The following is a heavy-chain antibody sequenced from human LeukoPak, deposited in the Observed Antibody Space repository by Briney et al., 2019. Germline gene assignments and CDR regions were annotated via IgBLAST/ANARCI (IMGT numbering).Heavy chain of an antibody. D-gene: IGHD3-16*02. CDR2: INYSGST. J-gene: IGHJ4*02. CDR3: ARRGQAGYLY. Sequence: PSETLSLTCAVYGGSFSDYYWSWIRQPPGKGLEWIGEINYSGSTNYNPSLKSRVTISVDTSKNQFSLNLNSVTAADTAVYYCARRGQAGYLYWGQGTLVTVSS. CDR1: GGSFSDYY. V-gene: IGHV4-34*01.